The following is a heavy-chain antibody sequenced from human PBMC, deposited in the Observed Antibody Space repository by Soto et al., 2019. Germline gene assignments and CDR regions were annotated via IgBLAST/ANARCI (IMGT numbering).Heavy chain of an antibody. V-gene: IGHV2-26*01. Sequence: SGPTLVNPTETLTLTCTVSGFSLSNARMGVSWIRQPPGKALEWLAHIFSNDEKSYSTSLKSRLTISKDTSKSQVVLTMTNMDPVDTATYYCARIQAYYDFWSGSFNYYGMDVCGQGTXVTVSS. CDR3: ARIQAYYDFWSGSFNYYGMDV. CDR2: IFSNDEK. CDR1: GFSLSNARMG. D-gene: IGHD3-3*01. J-gene: IGHJ6*02.